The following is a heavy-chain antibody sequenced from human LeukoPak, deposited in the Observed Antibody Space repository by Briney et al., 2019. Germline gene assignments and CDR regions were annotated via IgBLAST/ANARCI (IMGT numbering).Heavy chain of an antibody. CDR3: ARDDRTVDTAMSFQR. CDR2: ISGYNGDT. V-gene: IGHV1-18*04. CDR1: GYTFTGYY. Sequence: ASVKVSCKASGYTFTGYYMHWVRQAPGEGLEWMGWISGYNGDTIYAQKLQGRVTLTIDTSTTTVYMELRSLKSDDTAVYYCARDDRTVDTAMSFQRWGQGTLVTVSS. D-gene: IGHD5-18*01. J-gene: IGHJ1*01.